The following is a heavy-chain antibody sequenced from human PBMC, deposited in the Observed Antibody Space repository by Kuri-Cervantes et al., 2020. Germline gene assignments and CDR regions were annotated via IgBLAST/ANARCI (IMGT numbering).Heavy chain of an antibody. Sequence: GESLKISCAASGFTFSGYWMHWVRQAPGKGLVWVSRIKTDGSSKGYADFVKGRFTISRDNAKNSLYLQMNSLRAEDTAVYYCARMNPVCGGDCPDAFDIWGQGTMVTVSS. V-gene: IGHV3-74*01. J-gene: IGHJ3*02. CDR1: GFTFSGYW. D-gene: IGHD2-21*02. CDR3: ARMNPVCGGDCPDAFDI. CDR2: IKTDGSSK.